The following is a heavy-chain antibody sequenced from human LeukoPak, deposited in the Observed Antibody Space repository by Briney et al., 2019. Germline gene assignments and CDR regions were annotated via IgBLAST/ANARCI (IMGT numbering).Heavy chain of an antibody. CDR2: ISSSSSYI. CDR1: GFTFSSYS. J-gene: IGHJ5*02. Sequence: PGGSLRLSCAASGFTFSSYSMNWVRQAPGKGLEWVSSISSSSSYIYYADSVKGRFTISRDNGKNSLCLQMNSLRAEDTAVYYCARDIYSSSWLNWFDPWGQGTLVTVSS. CDR3: ARDIYSSSWLNWFDP. V-gene: IGHV3-21*01. D-gene: IGHD6-13*01.